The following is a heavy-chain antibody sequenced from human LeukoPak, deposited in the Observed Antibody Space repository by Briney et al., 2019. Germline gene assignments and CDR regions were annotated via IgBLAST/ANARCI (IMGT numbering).Heavy chain of an antibody. V-gene: IGHV1-2*02. CDR3: ARYVSSSGEDS. D-gene: IGHD2-21*01. Sequence: ASVRVSCKASGYIFTNYYMHWVRQAPGQGLEWMGWINPRSGGTNFAQKFQGRVTMTRDTSISAAYMELSRLRSDDTAVYYCARYVSSSGEDSWGQGTLVTVSS. J-gene: IGHJ4*02. CDR1: GYIFTNYY. CDR2: INPRSGGT.